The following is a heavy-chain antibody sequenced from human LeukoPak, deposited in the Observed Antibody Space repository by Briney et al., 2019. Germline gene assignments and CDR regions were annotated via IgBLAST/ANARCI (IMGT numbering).Heavy chain of an antibody. D-gene: IGHD1-26*01. V-gene: IGHV3-66*01. CDR3: ARSTSGSHYWYFDL. CDR1: GFTVSSNY. J-gene: IGHJ2*01. CDR2: IYSGGST. Sequence: GRSLRLSCAASGFTVSSNYMSWVRQAPGKGLEWVSVIYSGGSTYYADSVKGRFTISRDNSKNTLYLQMNSLRAEDTAVYYCARSTSGSHYWYFDLWGRGTLVTVSS.